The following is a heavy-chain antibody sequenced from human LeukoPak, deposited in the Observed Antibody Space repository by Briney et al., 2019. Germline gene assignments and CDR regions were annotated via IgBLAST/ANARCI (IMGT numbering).Heavy chain of an antibody. V-gene: IGHV3-7*01. CDR3: ARDGSPFDS. J-gene: IGHJ4*02. Sequence: PGGSLRLSCAASGFTFSSYWMSWVRQAPGKGLEWVANINQDGSEKYYVDSVKRRFIISRDNAKKSLYLQMNSLRDEDTAVYYWARDGSPFDSWGQGTLVTVSS. CDR2: INQDGSEK. CDR1: GFTFSSYW. D-gene: IGHD6-25*01.